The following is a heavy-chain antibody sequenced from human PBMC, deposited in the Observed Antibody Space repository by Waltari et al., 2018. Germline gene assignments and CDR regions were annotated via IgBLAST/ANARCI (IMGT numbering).Heavy chain of an antibody. J-gene: IGHJ4*02. CDR3: AAANLMSKPEGFDY. Sequence: QVQLQESGPGLVKPSETLSLTCTVSGGSISSYYWSWIRQPPGKGLGCVGYIYYSGSTNYNPSLKSRVTISVDTSKNQFSLKLSSVTAADTAVYCCAAANLMSKPEGFDYWGQGTLVTVSS. CDR2: IYYSGST. CDR1: GGSISSYY. V-gene: IGHV4-59*01. D-gene: IGHD2-8*01.